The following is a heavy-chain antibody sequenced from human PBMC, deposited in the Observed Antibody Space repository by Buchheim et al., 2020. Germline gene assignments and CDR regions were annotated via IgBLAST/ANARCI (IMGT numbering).Heavy chain of an antibody. J-gene: IGHJ6*02. CDR1: GGSFSGYY. CDR2: INHSGST. D-gene: IGHD6-19*01. V-gene: IGHV4-34*01. CDR3: ARGVEQWLVWGGYYYYYGMDV. Sequence: QVQLQQWGAGLLKPSETLSLTCAVYGGSFSGYYWSWIRHPPGKGLEWIGEINHSGSTNYNPSLKSRVTILVEPSQNQFSLTLSSVTAADTAVYYCARGVEQWLVWGGYYYYYGMDVWGQGTT.